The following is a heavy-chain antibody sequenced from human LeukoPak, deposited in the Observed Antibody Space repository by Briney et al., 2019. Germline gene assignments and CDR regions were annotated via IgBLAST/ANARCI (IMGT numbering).Heavy chain of an antibody. D-gene: IGHD2-15*01. V-gene: IGHV4-34*01. CDR1: GGSFSGYH. CDR3: AREADGYCSGVSCFDAFDI. CDR2: IDHSGSP. J-gene: IGHJ3*02. Sequence: SETLSLTCAVSGGSFSGYHWSWIRQPPGKGMEWIGDIDHSGSPNYNPSLKSRVTMSIDTSKNQFSLKLSSVTAADTAVYYCAREADGYCSGVSCFDAFDIWGQGTMVTVSS.